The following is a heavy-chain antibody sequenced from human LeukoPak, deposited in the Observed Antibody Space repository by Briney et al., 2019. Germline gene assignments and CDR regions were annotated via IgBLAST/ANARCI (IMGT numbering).Heavy chain of an antibody. CDR3: ANGGGARYCSSTSCYTEGDY. J-gene: IGHJ4*02. Sequence: GGPLRLSCAASGFTFSSYGMHWVRQAPGKGLEGVAFIRYDGSNKYYADSVKGRFTISRDNSKNTLYLQMNSLRAEDTAVYYCANGGGARYCSSTSCYTEGDYWGQGTLVTVSS. CDR1: GFTFSSYG. CDR2: IRYDGSNK. V-gene: IGHV3-30*02. D-gene: IGHD2-2*02.